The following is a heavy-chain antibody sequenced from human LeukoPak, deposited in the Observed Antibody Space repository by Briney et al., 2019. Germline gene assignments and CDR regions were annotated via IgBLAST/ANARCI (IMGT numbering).Heavy chain of an antibody. CDR2: ISYDGSNK. J-gene: IGHJ4*02. Sequence: GGSLRLSCAASGFTFSSYAMHWVRQAPGKGLEWVAVISYDGSNKYYADSVKGRFTIPRDNSKNTLYLQMNSLRAEDTAVYYCARDPMVRDITNFDYWGQGTLVTVSS. V-gene: IGHV3-30-3*01. D-gene: IGHD3-10*01. CDR3: ARDPMVRDITNFDY. CDR1: GFTFSSYA.